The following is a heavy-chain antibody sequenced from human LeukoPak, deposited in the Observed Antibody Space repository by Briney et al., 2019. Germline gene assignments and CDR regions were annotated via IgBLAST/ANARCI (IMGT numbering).Heavy chain of an antibody. CDR3: ATDLTAAGTAQFDY. CDR1: GYTLTELS. D-gene: IGHD6-13*01. Sequence: ASVKVSCKVSGYTLTELSMHWVRQAPGKGLEWMGGFDPEDGETIYAQKFQGTVTMTEDTSADTAYMGLSSLRSEDTAVYYCATDLTAAGTAQFDYWGQGTLVTVSS. V-gene: IGHV1-24*01. CDR2: FDPEDGET. J-gene: IGHJ4*02.